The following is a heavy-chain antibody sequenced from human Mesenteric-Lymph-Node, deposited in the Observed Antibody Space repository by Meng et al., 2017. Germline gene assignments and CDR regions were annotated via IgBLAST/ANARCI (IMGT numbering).Heavy chain of an antibody. CDR3: EAFDF. Sequence: GGSLRLSCAASGFTFSDYYMSWIRQAPGKGLVWVSSIKGDGSRITYADSVKGRFTVSRDNAENTLYLQMNSLRAEDTAVYYCEAFDFWGQGTMVTVSS. J-gene: IGHJ3*01. V-gene: IGHV3-74*03. CDR1: GFTFSDYY. CDR2: IKGDGSRI.